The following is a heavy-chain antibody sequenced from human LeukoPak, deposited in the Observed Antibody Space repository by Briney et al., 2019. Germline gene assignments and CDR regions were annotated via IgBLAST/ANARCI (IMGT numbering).Heavy chain of an antibody. V-gene: IGHV4-34*01. Sequence: SETLSLTCAVYGGSFSGHYWSWIRQPPGKGLEWIGEINHSGSTNYNPSLKSRVTISVDTSKNQFSLKLSSVTAADTAVYYCARSNPNAFDYWGQGTLVTVSS. CDR3: ARSNPNAFDY. D-gene: IGHD4-11*01. J-gene: IGHJ4*02. CDR2: INHSGST. CDR1: GGSFSGHY.